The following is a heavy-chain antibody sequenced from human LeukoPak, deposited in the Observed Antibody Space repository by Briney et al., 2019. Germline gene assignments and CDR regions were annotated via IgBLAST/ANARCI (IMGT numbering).Heavy chain of an antibody. Sequence: GGSLSLSCAAPEFTFSHFAMHWVRQAPGKGLEWVAVISYDGKKNYYADSVKGRFTLSRDDSKNTLYLQMNSLRAEDTAVYYCVRGSKIRGVIPEGEFDYWGQGTLVTVSS. J-gene: IGHJ4*02. CDR3: VRGSKIRGVIPEGEFDY. CDR2: ISYDGKKN. D-gene: IGHD3-10*01. V-gene: IGHV3-30*03. CDR1: EFTFSHFA.